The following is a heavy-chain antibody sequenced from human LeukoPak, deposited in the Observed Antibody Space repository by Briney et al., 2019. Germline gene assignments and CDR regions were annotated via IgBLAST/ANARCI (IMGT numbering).Heavy chain of an antibody. J-gene: IGHJ4*02. V-gene: IGHV1-46*01. CDR1: GYTFTSYY. CDR2: INPSGGST. Sequence: ASVKVSCKASGYTFTSYYMHWVRQAPGQGLEWMGGINPSGGSTSYAQKFQGRLTMTRDTSTSTVYMELRSLRSDDTAVYYCASTIYGDYGYYFDYWGQGTLVTVSS. D-gene: IGHD4-17*01. CDR3: ASTIYGDYGYYFDY.